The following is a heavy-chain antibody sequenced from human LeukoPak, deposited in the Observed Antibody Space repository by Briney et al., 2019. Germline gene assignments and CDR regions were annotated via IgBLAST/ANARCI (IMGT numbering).Heavy chain of an antibody. V-gene: IGHV3-20*04. Sequence: GGSLRLSCAASGFTFDDYGMSWVRQAPGKGLEWDSGINWNGGSTGYADSVKGRFTISRDNAKNSLYLQMNSLRAEDTALYYCATQIVEYYDSSGYPNFDYWGQGTLVTVSS. CDR2: INWNGGST. D-gene: IGHD3-22*01. CDR3: ATQIVEYYDSSGYPNFDY. J-gene: IGHJ4*02. CDR1: GFTFDDYG.